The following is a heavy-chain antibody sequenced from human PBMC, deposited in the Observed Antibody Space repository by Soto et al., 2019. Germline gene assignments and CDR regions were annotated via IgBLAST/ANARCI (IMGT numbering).Heavy chain of an antibody. J-gene: IGHJ4*01. CDR1: GYIFPDYY. V-gene: IGHV1-2*04. CDR2: INPNGGGT. D-gene: IGHD6-6*01. CDR3: ARGEQLVHFDS. Sequence: SVKVSCKASGYIFPDYYVHWVRQAPGEGLEWMGRINPNGGGTNYAQKFEGWVTMTTDTSISTAYMELSRLNFDDTAVYYCARGEQLVHFDSWGQGTLVTVSA.